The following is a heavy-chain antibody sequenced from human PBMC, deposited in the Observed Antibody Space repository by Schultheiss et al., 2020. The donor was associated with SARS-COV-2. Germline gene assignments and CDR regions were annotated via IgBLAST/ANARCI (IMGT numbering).Heavy chain of an antibody. J-gene: IGHJ4*02. CDR2: ISSSGSTI. V-gene: IGHV3-48*03. Sequence: GGSLRLSCAASGFTFSSYRMNWVRQAPGKGLEWVSYISSSGSTIYYADSVKGRFTISRDNAKNSLYLQMNSLRAEDTAVYYCARDRVLFDYWGQGTLVTVSS. CDR3: ARDRVLFDY. D-gene: IGHD3-10*01. CDR1: GFTFSSYR.